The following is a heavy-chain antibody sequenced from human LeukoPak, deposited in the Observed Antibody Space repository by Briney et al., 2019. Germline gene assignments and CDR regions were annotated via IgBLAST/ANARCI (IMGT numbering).Heavy chain of an antibody. V-gene: IGHV3-74*03. CDR1: ESTFSKSW. CDR3: ARGNYYGMDV. CDR2: INRDGSTT. J-gene: IGHJ6*02. D-gene: IGHD2/OR15-2a*01. Sequence: GGSLRLSCAASESTFSKSWMHWVRQAPGKGLVWVSGINRDGSTTTYADSVKGRFTVSRDNAKNTLYLQMNSLRAEDTAVYYCARGNYYGMDVWGQGTTVTVSS.